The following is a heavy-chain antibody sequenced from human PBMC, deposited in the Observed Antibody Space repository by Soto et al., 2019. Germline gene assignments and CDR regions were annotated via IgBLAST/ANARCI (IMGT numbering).Heavy chain of an antibody. Sequence: LSLTCAVSGGSISSGGYAWSWIRQPPGKGLEWIGYIYHSGSTYYNPSLKSRVTISVDRSKNQFSLKLSSVTAADTAVYYCARVLAAAGTGWFDPWGQGTLVTVS. D-gene: IGHD6-13*01. CDR3: ARVLAAAGTGWFDP. J-gene: IGHJ5*02. CDR2: IYHSGST. V-gene: IGHV4-30-2*01. CDR1: GGSISSGGYA.